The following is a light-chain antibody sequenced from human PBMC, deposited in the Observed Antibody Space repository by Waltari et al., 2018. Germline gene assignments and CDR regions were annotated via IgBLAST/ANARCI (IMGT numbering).Light chain of an antibody. CDR2: GAS. CDR3: QHYDNWPPWT. Sequence: DLQMTQSPSSLSASVGDRVTITCRASQSISRYLNWYQQKPGKAPKLLISGASSLHSGVPSRFSGSGSGTEFTLTISSLQSEDFAVYYCQHYDNWPPWTFGQGTKVEIK. J-gene: IGKJ1*01. V-gene: IGKV1-39*01. CDR1: QSISRY.